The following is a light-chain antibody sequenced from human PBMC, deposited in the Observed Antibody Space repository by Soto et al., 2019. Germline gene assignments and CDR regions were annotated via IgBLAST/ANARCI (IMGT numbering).Light chain of an antibody. CDR1: SXDVGGYNY. V-gene: IGLV2-11*01. J-gene: IGLJ1*01. CDR2: DVS. CDR3: CSYAGRYTYV. Sequence: QSALTQPRSVSGSPGQSVTISCTGASXDVGGYNYVSWYQQHPGKAPKLMIYDVSKRPSGVPDRFSGSKSGNTASLTISGLQTEDEADYYCCSYAGRYTYVFGTGTKGTVL.